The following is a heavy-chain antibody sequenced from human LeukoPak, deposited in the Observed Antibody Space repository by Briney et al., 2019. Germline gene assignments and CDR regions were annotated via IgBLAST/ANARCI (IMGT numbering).Heavy chain of an antibody. Sequence: GESLNISCKGSGYSFTNYWIGWVRQMPGKGLEWMGIIHPGDSHTWYSPSFQGQVTISADKSISMAYLQWSSLKASDTAMYFCARQPGMTAKSWYFDLWGRGTLVTVSS. CDR3: ARQPGMTAKSWYFDL. D-gene: IGHD2-2*01. J-gene: IGHJ2*01. V-gene: IGHV5-51*01. CDR2: IHPGDSHT. CDR1: GYSFTNYW.